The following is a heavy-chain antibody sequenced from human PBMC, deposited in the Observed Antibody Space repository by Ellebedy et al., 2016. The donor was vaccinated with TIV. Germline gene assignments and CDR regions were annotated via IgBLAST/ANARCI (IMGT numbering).Heavy chain of an antibody. CDR3: ARYCSSTSCNTHWYLDL. V-gene: IGHV4-30-2*01. CDR1: GGSISSGGYS. D-gene: IGHD2-2*01. J-gene: IGHJ2*01. CDR2: IYHSGGT. Sequence: SETLSLXXAVSGGSISSGGYSWSWIRQPPGKGLEWIGYIYHSGGTFYNPSLRSRVTISVDRSKNQFSLKLSSVTAADTAMYYCARYCSSTSCNTHWYLDLWGRGTLVTVSS.